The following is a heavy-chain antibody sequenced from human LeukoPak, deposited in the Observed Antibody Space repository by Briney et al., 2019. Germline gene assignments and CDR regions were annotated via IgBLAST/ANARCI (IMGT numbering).Heavy chain of an antibody. J-gene: IGHJ4*02. Sequence: PGGSLRLSCAASGFTFSSYEMNWVRQAPGKGLEWVSVIYSGGSTYYADSVKGRFTISRDNSKNTLYLQMNSLRAEDTAVYYCARTPSSAGYFDYWGQGTLVTVSS. CDR2: IYSGGST. D-gene: IGHD6-6*01. V-gene: IGHV3-53*01. CDR1: GFTFSSYE. CDR3: ARTPSSAGYFDY.